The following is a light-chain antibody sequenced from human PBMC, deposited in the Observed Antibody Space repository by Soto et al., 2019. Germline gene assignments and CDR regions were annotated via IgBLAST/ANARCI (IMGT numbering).Light chain of an antibody. CDR3: QQHGGPPLT. Sequence: EIVLTQSPGTLSLSPGEGATLSCRASQSVSRGYLAWYQQKPGQAPRLLIRDTSTRAAGIPARFSGSGSGTDFTLTISRVEPEDFAVYYCQQHGGPPLTFGQGTRLESK. J-gene: IGKJ5*01. CDR2: DTS. V-gene: IGKV3-20*01. CDR1: QSVSRGY.